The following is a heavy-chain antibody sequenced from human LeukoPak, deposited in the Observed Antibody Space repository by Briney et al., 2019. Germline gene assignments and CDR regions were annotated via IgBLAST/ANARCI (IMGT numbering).Heavy chain of an antibody. V-gene: IGHV3-53*01. Sequence: GGSLRLSCAASGFTVSGVYMSWVRQAPGKGLEWVSVIYGGGGAYYADSVKGRFTISRDNSKNILYLQMNSLRAEDTAVYYCARGRLGYGDYDYWGQGTLVTVSP. CDR3: ARGRLGYGDYDY. CDR1: GFTVSGVY. D-gene: IGHD4-17*01. J-gene: IGHJ4*02. CDR2: IYGGGGA.